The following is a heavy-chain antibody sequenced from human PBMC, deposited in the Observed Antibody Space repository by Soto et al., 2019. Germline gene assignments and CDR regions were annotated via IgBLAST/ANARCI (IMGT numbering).Heavy chain of an antibody. V-gene: IGHV1-69*02. D-gene: IGHD4-17*01. J-gene: IGHJ4*02. Sequence: ASVKVSCKASGGTFSSYTISWVRQAPGQGLEWMGRIIPILGIANYAQKFQGRVTITADKSTSTAYMELSSLRSEDTAVYYCARAPGSDYGDLHFDYWGQGTLVTVSS. CDR2: IIPILGIA. CDR1: GGTFSSYT. CDR3: ARAPGSDYGDLHFDY.